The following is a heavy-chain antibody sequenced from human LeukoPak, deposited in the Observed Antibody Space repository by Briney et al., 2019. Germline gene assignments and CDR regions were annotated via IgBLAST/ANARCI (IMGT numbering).Heavy chain of an antibody. CDR1: GYSISSGYY. V-gene: IGHV4-38-2*02. CDR2: IYHSGST. Sequence: SETLSLTCTVSGYSISSGYYWGWIRQPPGKGLEWIGSIYHSGSTYYNPSLKSRVTISVDTSKNQFSLKLSSVTAADTAVYYCAGTGGEQQLKYYYYYGMDVWGQGTTVTVSS. J-gene: IGHJ6*02. D-gene: IGHD6-13*01. CDR3: AGTGGEQQLKYYYYYGMDV.